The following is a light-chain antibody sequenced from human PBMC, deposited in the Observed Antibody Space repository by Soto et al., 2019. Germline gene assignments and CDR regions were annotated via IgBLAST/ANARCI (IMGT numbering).Light chain of an antibody. CDR2: GAS. J-gene: IGKJ2*01. V-gene: IGKV3-15*01. Sequence: EIVMTQSPATLSVSPGERATLSCRASQSGSSNFAWYQQRPGQAPRLLIYGASTRATGIPARFSGSGSGPEFTLTFSSLKSEDSAVYYCQQYTNWPYTFGEGTKLEIK. CDR3: QQYTNWPYT. CDR1: QSGSSN.